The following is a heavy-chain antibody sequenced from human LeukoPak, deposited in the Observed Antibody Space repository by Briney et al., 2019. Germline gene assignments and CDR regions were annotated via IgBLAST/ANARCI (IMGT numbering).Heavy chain of an antibody. CDR2: IKWNGGST. D-gene: IGHD3-10*01. Sequence: PGGSLRLSCAASGFTFDDYGMSWVRQAPGKGLEWVSGIKWNGGSTGYADSVKGRFTISRDNAKNSLYLQMNSLRAEGTALYYCARNSGAGYYFYMDVWGKGTAVTVSS. V-gene: IGHV3-20*04. CDR1: GFTFDDYG. J-gene: IGHJ6*03. CDR3: ARNSGAGYYFYMDV.